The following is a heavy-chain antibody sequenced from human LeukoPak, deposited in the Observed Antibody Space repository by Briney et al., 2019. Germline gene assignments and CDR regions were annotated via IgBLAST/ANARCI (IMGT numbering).Heavy chain of an antibody. CDR1: GFTFSSYA. CDR3: AKGKNDHPQWLVYYYYGMDV. Sequence: GGSLRLSCAASGFTFSSYAMSWVRQAPGKGLEWVSAISGSGGSTYYADSVKGRFTISRDNSKNTLYLQMNSLRAEDTAVYYCAKGKNDHPQWLVYYYYGMDVWGQGTTVTVSS. V-gene: IGHV3-23*01. D-gene: IGHD6-19*01. CDR2: ISGSGGST. J-gene: IGHJ6*02.